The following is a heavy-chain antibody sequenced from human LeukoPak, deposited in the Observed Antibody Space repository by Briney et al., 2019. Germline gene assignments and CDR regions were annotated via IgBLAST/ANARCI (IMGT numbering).Heavy chain of an antibody. CDR3: ARGAYGSGSYGDNWFDP. D-gene: IGHD3-10*01. CDR2: ISGYGGST. J-gene: IGHJ5*02. Sequence: GGSLRLSCAASGFTFSSYAMSWVRQAPGKGLEWVSAISGYGGSTYYADSVKGRFTISRDNSKNTLYLQMNSLRAEDTAVYYCARGAYGSGSYGDNWFDPWGQGTLVTVSS. V-gene: IGHV3-23*01. CDR1: GFTFSSYA.